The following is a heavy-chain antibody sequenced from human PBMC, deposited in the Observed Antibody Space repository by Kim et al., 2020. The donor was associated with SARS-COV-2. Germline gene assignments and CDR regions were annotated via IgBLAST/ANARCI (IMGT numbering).Heavy chain of an antibody. CDR3: ARFEQHLYAFDH. CDR2: IRGNGGHT. D-gene: IGHD6-13*01. V-gene: IGHV3-11*03. Sequence: GGSLRLSCAASGFTFSDYYMAWIRQAPGKGLELLSYIRGNGGHTNSADSVKGRFTISRDNAKNSLYLQMNSLRAEDTAIYYCARFEQHLYAFDHWGQGTLVTVSS. J-gene: IGHJ4*02. CDR1: GFTFSDYY.